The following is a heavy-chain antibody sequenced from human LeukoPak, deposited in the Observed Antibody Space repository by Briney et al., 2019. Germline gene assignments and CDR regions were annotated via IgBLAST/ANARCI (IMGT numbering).Heavy chain of an antibody. J-gene: IGHJ4*02. CDR1: GGSFSGYY. CDR2: INHSGST. V-gene: IGHV4-34*01. CDR3: ARGRSGYYYYFDY. Sequence: KPSETLSLTCAVYGGSFSGYYWSWIRQPPGKGLERIGEINHSGSTNYNPSLKSRVTISVDTSKNQFSLKLSSVTAADTAVYYCARGRSGYYYYFDYWGQGTLVTVSS. D-gene: IGHD3-22*01.